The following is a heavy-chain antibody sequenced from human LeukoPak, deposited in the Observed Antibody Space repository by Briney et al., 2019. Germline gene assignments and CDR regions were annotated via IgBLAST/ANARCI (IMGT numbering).Heavy chain of an antibody. D-gene: IGHD6-13*01. CDR3: ARGVAAADAFDI. CDR2: IYTSGST. J-gene: IGHJ3*02. Sequence: SQTLSLTCTVSGGSISSGSYFWSWIRQPAGKGLEWIGRIYTSGSTNYNPSLKSRVTISVDTSKNQFSLKLSSVTAADTAVYYCARGVAAADAFDIWGQGTMVTVSS. CDR1: GGSISSGSYF. V-gene: IGHV4-61*02.